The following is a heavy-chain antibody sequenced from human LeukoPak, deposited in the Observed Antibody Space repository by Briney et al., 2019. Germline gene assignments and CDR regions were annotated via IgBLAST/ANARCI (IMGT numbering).Heavy chain of an antibody. D-gene: IGHD3/OR15-3a*01. Sequence: GASVKVSCKASGYTFTSSYMHWVRQAPGQGLEWMGIINPSGGSTSYAQKFQGRVTMTRDTSTRIVYMELSSLRSEDTAVYYCARWGASGLALIYYYGMDVWGQGTTVTVSS. V-gene: IGHV1-46*01. CDR1: GYTFTSSY. CDR2: INPSGGST. J-gene: IGHJ6*02. CDR3: ARWGASGLALIYYYGMDV.